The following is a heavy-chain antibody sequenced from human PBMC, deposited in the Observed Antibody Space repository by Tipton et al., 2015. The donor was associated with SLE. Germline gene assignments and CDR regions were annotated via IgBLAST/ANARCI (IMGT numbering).Heavy chain of an antibody. CDR1: GGSISSYY. CDR3: ARIVRIAVAGLDY. Sequence: TLSLTCTVSGGSISSYYWSWIRQPPGKGLEWIGYIYYSGSTNYNPSLKSRVTISVDTSKNQFSLKLSSVTAADTAVYYCARIVRIAVAGLDYWGQGTLVTVSS. J-gene: IGHJ4*02. V-gene: IGHV4-59*08. D-gene: IGHD6-19*01. CDR2: IYYSGST.